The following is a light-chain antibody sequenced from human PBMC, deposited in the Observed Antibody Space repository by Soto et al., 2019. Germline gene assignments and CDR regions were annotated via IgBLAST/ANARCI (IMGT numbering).Light chain of an antibody. CDR1: SSDVGGYNY. CDR2: EVS. J-gene: IGLJ1*01. V-gene: IGLV2-14*01. Sequence: QSVLTQPASVSGSPGQSITISCTGTSSDVGGYNYVSWYQQHPGKAPKLMIYEVSNRPSGVSNRFSGSKSGNTASLTISGLQAEDEADYYCISYTSRSTFVFGTGTKVPVL. CDR3: ISYTSRSTFV.